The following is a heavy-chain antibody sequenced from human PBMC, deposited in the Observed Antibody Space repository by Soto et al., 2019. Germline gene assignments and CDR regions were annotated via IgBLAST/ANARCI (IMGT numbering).Heavy chain of an antibody. CDR3: ARNFYGGKGGGGMDV. CDR1: GYTFTGYY. CDR2: INPNSGGT. Sequence: SVKVSCKASGYTFTGYYMHWVRQAPGQRLEWMGWINPNSGGTNYAQKFQGWVTMTRDTSISTAYMELSRLRSDDTAVYYCARNFYGGKGGGGMDVWGQGTTVTVSS. J-gene: IGHJ6*02. V-gene: IGHV1-2*04. D-gene: IGHD4-17*01.